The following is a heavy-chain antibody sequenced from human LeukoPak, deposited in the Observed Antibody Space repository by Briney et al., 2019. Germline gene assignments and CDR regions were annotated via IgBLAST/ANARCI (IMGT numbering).Heavy chain of an antibody. V-gene: IGHV1-69*01. D-gene: IGHD6-13*01. CDR2: IIPIFGTA. CDR1: GGTFSSYA. J-gene: IGHJ6*02. Sequence: SVKVSCKASGGTFSSYAISWVRQAPGQGLEWMGGIIPIFGTANYAQKLQGRVTITADESTSTAYMELSSLRSEDAAVYYCAYRGAAAGRDVDVWGQGTTVTVSS. CDR3: AYRGAAAGRDVDV.